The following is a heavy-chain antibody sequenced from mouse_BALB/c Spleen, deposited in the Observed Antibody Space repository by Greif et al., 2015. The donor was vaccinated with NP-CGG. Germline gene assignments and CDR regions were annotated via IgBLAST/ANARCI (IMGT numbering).Heavy chain of an antibody. Sequence: QVQLQQSGAELVKPGASVKLSCEASGYTFTSYYMYWVKQRPGQGLEWIGEINPSNGGTNFNEKFKSKATLTVDKSSSTAYMQLSSLTSEDSAVYYCTRGRYDGNYAMGYWGQGTSVTVSS. CDR1: GYTFTSYY. CDR3: TRGRYDGNYAMGY. D-gene: IGHD2-14*01. CDR2: INPSNGGT. J-gene: IGHJ4*01. V-gene: IGHV1S81*02.